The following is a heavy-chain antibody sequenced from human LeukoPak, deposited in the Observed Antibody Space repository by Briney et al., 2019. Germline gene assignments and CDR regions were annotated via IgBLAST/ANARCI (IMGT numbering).Heavy chain of an antibody. CDR3: ARARYSSGNWTTQRLDAFDI. V-gene: IGHV4-59*12. J-gene: IGHJ3*02. CDR1: GGSISSYY. CDR2: IYYSGST. D-gene: IGHD6-19*01. Sequence: PSETLSLTCTVSGGSISSYYWSWIRQPPGKGLEWIGYIYYSGSTNYNPSLKSRVTISVDTSKNQFSLKLSSVTAADTAVYYCARARYSSGNWTTQRLDAFDIWGQGTMVTVSS.